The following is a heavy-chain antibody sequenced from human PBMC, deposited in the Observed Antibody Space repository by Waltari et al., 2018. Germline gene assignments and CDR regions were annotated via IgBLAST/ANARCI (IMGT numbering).Heavy chain of an antibody. CDR2: INPNSGGT. CDR1: GYTFTGYY. CDR3: ARSYRGGDIDY. D-gene: IGHD2-21*02. Sequence: QVQLVQSWPEVTQPGASVKVSCKASGYTFTGYYLHWVRQPPGPGLEWMGWINPNSGGTNYAQKFQGRVTMTRDTSISTAYMELSRLRSDDTAVYYCARSYRGGDIDYWGQGTLVTVSS. V-gene: IGHV1-2*02. J-gene: IGHJ4*02.